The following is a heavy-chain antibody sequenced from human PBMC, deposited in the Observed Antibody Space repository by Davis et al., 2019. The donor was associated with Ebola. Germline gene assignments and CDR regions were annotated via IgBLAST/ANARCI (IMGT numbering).Heavy chain of an antibody. J-gene: IGHJ6*02. CDR3: ARGRLSIGSYSNGLDV. CDR1: GYTFTSYG. D-gene: IGHD2-15*01. CDR2: ISAYNGNT. Sequence: ASVKVFCKASGYTFTSYGISWVRQAPGQGLEWMGWISAYNGNTNYAQKFQGRVTMTRSTSKGTAYMELGGLRSDDTAVYYCARGRLSIGSYSNGLDVWGQGTTVTVSS. V-gene: IGHV1-18*04.